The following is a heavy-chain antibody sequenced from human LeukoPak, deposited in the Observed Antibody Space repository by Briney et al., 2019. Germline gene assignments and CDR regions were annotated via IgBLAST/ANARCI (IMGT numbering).Heavy chain of an antibody. D-gene: IGHD3-10*01. V-gene: IGHV5-51*01. CDR1: GYSFTSYW. CDR2: SYPGDSDT. CDR3: ARFGFGRVSNPNHWTDY. J-gene: IGHJ4*02. Sequence: GESLKISCKGSGYSFTSYWIGWVRQMPGKGLEWMGISYPGDSDTRYSPSFQGQVTISADKSISTAYLQWSSLKASDTAMYYCARFGFGRVSNPNHWTDYWGQGTLVTVSS.